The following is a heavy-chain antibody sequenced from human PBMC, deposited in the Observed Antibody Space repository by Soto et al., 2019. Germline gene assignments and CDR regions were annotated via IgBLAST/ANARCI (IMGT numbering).Heavy chain of an antibody. Sequence: PSETLSLTCTISGGSISVYYWSWIRQSPGQGLEWIGYIYDSGSPYYNPSLKTRVTISADTSKNQISLKLTSATAADTAVYLCARGVGSSPPRYWGRGTLVTVS. CDR3: ARGVGSSPPRY. J-gene: IGHJ4*02. CDR2: IYDSGSP. D-gene: IGHD3-9*01. CDR1: GGSISVYY. V-gene: IGHV4-59*01.